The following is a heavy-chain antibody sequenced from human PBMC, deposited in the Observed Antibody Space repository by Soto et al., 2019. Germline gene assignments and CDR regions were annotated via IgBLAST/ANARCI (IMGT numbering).Heavy chain of an antibody. Sequence: KPSETLSLTCTVSGGSISSYYWSWIRQPPGKGLEWIGYIYYSGSTNYNPSLKSRVTISVDTSKNQFSLKLSSVTAADTAVYYCARGGYFDWLSYYYYGMDVWGQGTTVTVSS. V-gene: IGHV4-59*01. CDR3: ARGGYFDWLSYYYYGMDV. CDR1: GGSISSYY. D-gene: IGHD3-9*01. J-gene: IGHJ6*02. CDR2: IYYSGST.